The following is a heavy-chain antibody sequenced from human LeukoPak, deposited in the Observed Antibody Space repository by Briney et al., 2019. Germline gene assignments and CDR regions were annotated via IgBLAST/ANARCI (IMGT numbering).Heavy chain of an antibody. J-gene: IGHJ2*01. CDR3: ARMGRKGAGTYVQPTPFYCYFDL. CDR1: GGFISSADYF. V-gene: IGHV4-39*01. CDR2: IYYSGST. D-gene: IGHD3-10*01. Sequence: PSETLSLTCTVSGGFISSADYFWGWIRQPPGKGLEWIGSIYYSGSTYYNPSFQSRFTISADTSKNPFSLKMNSLTAADAAVYYCARMGRKGAGTYVQPTPFYCYFDLWGRGTLVIVSS.